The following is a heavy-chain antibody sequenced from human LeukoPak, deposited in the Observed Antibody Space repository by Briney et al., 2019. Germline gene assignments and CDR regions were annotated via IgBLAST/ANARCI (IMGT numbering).Heavy chain of an antibody. V-gene: IGHV3-48*01. Sequence: GGSLRLSCAASGLTFSSYSMNWVRQAPGKGLQWVSYISSSSSTIYYADSVKGRFTISRDNAKNSLFLQMNSLRAEDTAVYYCARESGTYTPPDYWGQGTLIIVSS. CDR3: ARESGTYTPPDY. J-gene: IGHJ4*02. CDR1: GLTFSSYS. D-gene: IGHD3-16*01. CDR2: ISSSSSTI.